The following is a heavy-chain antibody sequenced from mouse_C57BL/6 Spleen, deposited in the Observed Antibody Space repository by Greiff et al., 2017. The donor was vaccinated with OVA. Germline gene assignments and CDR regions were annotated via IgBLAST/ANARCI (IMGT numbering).Heavy chain of an antibody. J-gene: IGHJ1*03. CDR2: ISDGGSYT. CDR3: AREGTGTSPYWYFDV. V-gene: IGHV5-4*01. Sequence: EVKLVESGGGLVKPGGSLKLSCAASGFPFSSYAMSWVRQTPEKRLEWVATISDGGSYTYYPDNVKGRFTISRDNAKNNLYLQMSHLKSEDTAMYYCAREGTGTSPYWYFDVWGTGTTVTVSS. D-gene: IGHD4-1*01. CDR1: GFPFSSYA.